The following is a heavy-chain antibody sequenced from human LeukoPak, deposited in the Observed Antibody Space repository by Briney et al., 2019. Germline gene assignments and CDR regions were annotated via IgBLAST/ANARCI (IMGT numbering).Heavy chain of an antibody. D-gene: IGHD3-22*01. V-gene: IGHV3-21*01. CDR1: GFTFSSYS. CDR2: ISSSGSYI. CDR3: ARDENYYDSRDYPY. J-gene: IGHJ4*02. Sequence: PGGSLRLSXVASGFTFSSYSMNWVRQAPGKGLAWVAYISSSGSYINYADSVKGRFSISRDNTKNSLYLQMDSLRGEDTAVYYCARDENYYDSRDYPYWGQGTLVTVSS.